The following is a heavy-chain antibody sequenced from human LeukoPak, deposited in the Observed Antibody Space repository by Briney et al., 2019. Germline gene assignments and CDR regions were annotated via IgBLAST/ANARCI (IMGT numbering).Heavy chain of an antibody. J-gene: IGHJ4*02. CDR3: ARDLLSSGWYEGPFDY. Sequence: GGSLRLSCAASGFTFSSYSMSWVRQAPGKGLEWVSSISSSSSYIYYADSVKGRFTISRDNAKNSLYLQMNSLRAEDTAVYYCARDLLSSGWYEGPFDYWGQGTLVTVSS. CDR2: ISSSSSYI. D-gene: IGHD6-19*01. CDR1: GFTFSSYS. V-gene: IGHV3-21*01.